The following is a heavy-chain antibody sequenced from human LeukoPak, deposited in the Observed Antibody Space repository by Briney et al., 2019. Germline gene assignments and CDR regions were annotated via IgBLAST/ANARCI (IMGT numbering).Heavy chain of an antibody. CDR3: AREGAGRGYQLLFGRHYYGMDV. V-gene: IGHV3-30*01. CDR1: GFTFSSYA. Sequence: GGSLRLSCAASGFTFSSYAMHWVRQAPGKGLEWVSIISSGGSYEYYADSVKGRFTISRDNSKNTLFLQLNSLRAEDTAVYYCAREGAGRGYQLLFGRHYYGMDVWGQGTTVTVSS. D-gene: IGHD2-2*01. CDR2: ISSGGSYE. J-gene: IGHJ6*01.